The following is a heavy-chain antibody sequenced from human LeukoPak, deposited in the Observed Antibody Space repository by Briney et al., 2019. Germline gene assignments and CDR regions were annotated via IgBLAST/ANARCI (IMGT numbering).Heavy chain of an antibody. CDR2: IYYSGST. Sequence: SETLSLTCTVSGGSISSSSYYWGWIRQPPGKGLEWIGSIYYSGSTNYNPSLKSRVTISVDTSKNQFSLKLSSVTAADTAVYYCARVLKGALPSYYYYYMDVWGKGTTVTISS. CDR3: ARVLKGALPSYYYYYMDV. CDR1: GGSISSSSYY. J-gene: IGHJ6*03. V-gene: IGHV4-39*07. D-gene: IGHD1-26*01.